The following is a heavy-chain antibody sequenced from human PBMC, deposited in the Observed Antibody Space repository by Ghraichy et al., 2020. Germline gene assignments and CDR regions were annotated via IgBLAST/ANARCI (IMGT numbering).Heavy chain of an antibody. J-gene: IGHJ4*02. V-gene: IGHV1-2*02. CDR3: ARGGIVGATPFDY. Sequence: ASVKVSCKASGYTFTGSYMHWVRQAPGQGLEWMGWINPNSGGTNYAQKFQGRVTMTRDTSISTAYMELSRLRSDDTAVYYCARGGIVGATPFDYWGQGTLVTVSS. D-gene: IGHD1-26*01. CDR2: INPNSGGT. CDR1: GYTFTGSY.